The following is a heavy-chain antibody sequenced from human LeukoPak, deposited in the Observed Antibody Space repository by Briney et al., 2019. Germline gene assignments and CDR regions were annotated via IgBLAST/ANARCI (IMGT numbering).Heavy chain of an antibody. D-gene: IGHD6-13*01. V-gene: IGHV4-59*01. CDR1: GGSISSYY. CDR3: ARVPPGYSSSWSPGAYYGMDV. J-gene: IGHJ6*02. Sequence: SETLSLTRTVSGGSISSYYWSWIRQPPGKGLEWIGYIYYSGSTNYNPSLKSRVTISVDTSKNQFSLKLSSVTAADTAVYYCARVPPGYSSSWSPGAYYGMDVWGQGTTVTVSS. CDR2: IYYSGST.